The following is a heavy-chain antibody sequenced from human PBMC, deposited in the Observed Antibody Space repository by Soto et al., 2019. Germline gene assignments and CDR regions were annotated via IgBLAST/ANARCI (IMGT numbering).Heavy chain of an antibody. CDR3: VRDSHGDY. CDR2: IDHDGPT. V-gene: IGHV3-74*01. J-gene: IGHJ4*02. CDR1: GFTFSNYW. Sequence: EVQLVESGGGLVQPGGSLRLSCAGSGFTFSNYWMHWVRQAPGKGLEWVSRIDHDGPTDYADSVRDRFTISRDNAENTLYLQMNSVRPEDTAVYYCVRDSHGDYWGQGTLVTVSS.